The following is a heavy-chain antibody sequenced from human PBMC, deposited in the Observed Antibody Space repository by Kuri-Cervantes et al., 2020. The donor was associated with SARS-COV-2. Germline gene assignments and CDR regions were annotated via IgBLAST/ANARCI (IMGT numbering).Heavy chain of an antibody. CDR3: AKSVPVWQQLPYNWFDP. V-gene: IGHV3-30*02. Sequence: GESLKISCAASGFTFSSYGMHWVRQAPGKGLEWVAFIRYDGSNKYYADSVKGRFTISRDNSKNTLYLQTNSLRAEDTAVYYCAKSVPVWQQLPYNWFDPWGQGTLVTVSS. CDR2: IRYDGSNK. J-gene: IGHJ5*02. CDR1: GFTFSSYG. D-gene: IGHD6-13*01.